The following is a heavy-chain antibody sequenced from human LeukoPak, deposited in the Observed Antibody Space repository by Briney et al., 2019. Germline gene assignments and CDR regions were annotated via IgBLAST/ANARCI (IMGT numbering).Heavy chain of an antibody. CDR2: IKQDGSEK. CDR3: ARDDYDILNGGFPINWFDP. J-gene: IGHJ5*02. CDR1: GFTFSSYW. V-gene: IGHV3-7*01. Sequence: GGSLRLSCAASGFTFSSYWMSWVRQAPGKGLEWVANIKQDGSEKYYVDSVKGRFTISRDNAKNSLYLQMNSLRAEDTAVYYCARDDYDILNGGFPINWFDPWGQGTLVTVSS. D-gene: IGHD3-9*01.